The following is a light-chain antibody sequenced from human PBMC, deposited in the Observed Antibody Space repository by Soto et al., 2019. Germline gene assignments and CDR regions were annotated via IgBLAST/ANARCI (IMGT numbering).Light chain of an antibody. CDR1: QNIDNK. Sequence: EIMMTQSPATLSVTPMERATLSCRASQNIDNKLVWYQQKPGQVPRLLIYGASTRATGVPARFSGSGSGTDFSLTISRLEPEDFAVYYCQQYGSSLPITFGQGRRL. V-gene: IGKV3-20*01. J-gene: IGKJ5*01. CDR3: QQYGSSLPIT. CDR2: GAS.